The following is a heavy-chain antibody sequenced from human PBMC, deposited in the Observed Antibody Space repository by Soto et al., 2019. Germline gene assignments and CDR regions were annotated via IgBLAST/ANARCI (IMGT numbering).Heavy chain of an antibody. J-gene: IGHJ4*02. Sequence: QVQLVESGGGVVQPGRSLRLSCAASGFTFSNYGMHWVRQAPGKGLEWVTLISYDGNKYYADSVKGRFTISRDNSKNTLYLQMNSLRPDDMEVYYCAKGLIGGAPIEDWGQGTLVTVSS. CDR3: AKGLIGGAPIED. V-gene: IGHV3-30*18. CDR1: GFTFSNYG. D-gene: IGHD1-26*01. CDR2: ISYDGNK.